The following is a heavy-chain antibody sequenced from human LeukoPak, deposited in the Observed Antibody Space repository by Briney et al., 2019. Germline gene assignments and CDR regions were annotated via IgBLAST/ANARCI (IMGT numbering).Heavy chain of an antibody. CDR2: ISYDGSNK. Sequence: GGSLRLSCAASGFTFSSYGMHWVRQAPGKGLEWVAVISYDGSNKYYADSVKGRFTISRDNSKNTLYLQMNSLRAEDTAVYYCAKDQNDCSGGSCYSSGDYWGQGTLVTVSS. V-gene: IGHV3-30*18. CDR1: GFTFSSYG. CDR3: AKDQNDCSGGSCYSSGDY. D-gene: IGHD2-15*01. J-gene: IGHJ4*02.